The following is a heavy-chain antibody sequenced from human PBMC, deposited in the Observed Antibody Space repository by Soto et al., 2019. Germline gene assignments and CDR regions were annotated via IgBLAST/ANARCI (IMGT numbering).Heavy chain of an antibody. Sequence: QITLEESGPMLLKPTQTLTLTCTFSGFSLTTSGVGVGWIRQPPGKALEWLALIFWNDDKRYNPSLKTRLSITKDTSKNQVVLTLTNLDPVDTGTYHCAHSFPSSPIYYDSSASSWWFDPWGQGTLVTVSS. CDR3: AHSFPSSPIYYDSSASSWWFDP. V-gene: IGHV2-5*01. CDR1: GFSLTTSGVG. J-gene: IGHJ5*02. D-gene: IGHD3-22*01. CDR2: IFWNDDK.